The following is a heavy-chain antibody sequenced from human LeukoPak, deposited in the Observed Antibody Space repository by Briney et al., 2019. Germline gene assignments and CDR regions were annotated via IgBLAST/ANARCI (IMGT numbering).Heavy chain of an antibody. V-gene: IGHV3-23*01. CDR3: ARESGETSGPLDI. Sequence: GGSLRLSCAASGFTFSSYAMSWVRQAPGKGLEWVSAISGSGGSTYYADSVKGRFTISRDNAKNSLYLQMNNLRAEDTAVYYCARESGETSGPLDIWGQGTMVTVSS. J-gene: IGHJ3*02. CDR1: GFTFSSYA. CDR2: ISGSGGST. D-gene: IGHD3-10*01.